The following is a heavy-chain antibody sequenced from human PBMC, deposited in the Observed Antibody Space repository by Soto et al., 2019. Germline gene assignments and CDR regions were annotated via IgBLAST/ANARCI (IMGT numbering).Heavy chain of an antibody. CDR1: GGSISSGGYS. V-gene: IGHV4-30-2*01. CDR3: ARGSFFDP. Sequence: LSLTCAVSGGSISSGGYSWSWIRQPPGKGLEWIGYIYHSGSTYYNPSLKSRVTISVDRSKNQFSLKLSSVTAADTAVYYCARGSFFDPWGQGTLVTVS. CDR2: IYHSGST. J-gene: IGHJ5*02.